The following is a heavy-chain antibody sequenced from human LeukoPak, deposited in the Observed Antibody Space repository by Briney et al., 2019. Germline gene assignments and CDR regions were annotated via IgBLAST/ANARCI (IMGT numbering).Heavy chain of an antibody. J-gene: IGHJ5*02. V-gene: IGHV4-59*08. D-gene: IGHD6-6*01. CDR1: GGSISSYY. CDR2: IHYSGST. Sequence: KSSETLSLTCTVSGGSISSYYWSWIRQPPGKELEWIGYIHYSGSTNYNPSLKSRVTMSVDTSKNQFSLKLSSVTAADTAVYYCARGIAARFDPWGQGTLVTVSS. CDR3: ARGIAARFDP.